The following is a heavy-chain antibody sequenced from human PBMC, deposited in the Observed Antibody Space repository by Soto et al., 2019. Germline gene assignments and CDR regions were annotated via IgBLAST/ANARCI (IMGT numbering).Heavy chain of an antibody. D-gene: IGHD3-3*01. J-gene: IGHJ4*02. Sequence: QITLNESGPTVVRPTEPLTLTCRFSGFSLTTSGVCVCWILQSPGKAPEWLAPIYWDDDKRYSASLKSRLTITKDTSKNQVVLTVSDLDPTDTATYYCAHRVLRTVFGLVTTTAIYFDCLGQGTPVAFAS. CDR1: GFSLTTSGVC. CDR3: AHRVLRTVFGLVTTTAIYFDC. CDR2: IYWDDDK. V-gene: IGHV2-5*02.